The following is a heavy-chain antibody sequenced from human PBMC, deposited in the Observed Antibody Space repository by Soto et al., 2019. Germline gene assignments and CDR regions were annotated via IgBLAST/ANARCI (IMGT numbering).Heavy chain of an antibody. CDR3: AAGYCSSTSCYVSNWFDP. J-gene: IGHJ5*02. CDR1: GGSFSGYY. CDR2: INHSGST. V-gene: IGHV4-34*01. Sequence: SETLSLTCAVYGGSFSGYYWSWIRQPPGKGLEWIGEINHSGSTNYNPSLKSRVTISVDTSKNQFSLKLSSVTAADTAVYYCAAGYCSSTSCYVSNWFDPWGQGTLVTVSS. D-gene: IGHD2-2*01.